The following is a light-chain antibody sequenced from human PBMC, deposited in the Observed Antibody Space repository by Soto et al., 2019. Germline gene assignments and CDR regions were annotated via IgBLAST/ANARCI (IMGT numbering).Light chain of an antibody. CDR2: GAS. Sequence: EIVLTQSPGTLSLSPGERATLSCRASQSVSSSYLAWYQQKPGQAPRLLIYGASSRATGIPDRFSGGGSGTDFSITISRLEPEDFAVYYCQTYGSSPPWTFGQGTKVEIK. V-gene: IGKV3-20*01. CDR1: QSVSSSY. CDR3: QTYGSSPPWT. J-gene: IGKJ1*01.